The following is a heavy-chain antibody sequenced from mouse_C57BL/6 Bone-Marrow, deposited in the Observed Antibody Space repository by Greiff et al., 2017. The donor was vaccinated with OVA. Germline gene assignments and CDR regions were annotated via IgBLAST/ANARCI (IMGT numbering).Heavy chain of an antibody. J-gene: IGHJ4*01. Sequence: QVQLQQPGAELVKPGASVKLSCKASGYTFTSYWMHWVKQRPGQGLEWIGMIHPNSGSTNYNEKFKSKATLTVDKSSSTAYMQLSSLTSEDSAVYYCAMELDYYAMDYWGQGTSVTVSS. CDR1: GYTFTSYW. V-gene: IGHV1-64*01. CDR2: IHPNSGST. D-gene: IGHD4-1*01. CDR3: AMELDYYAMDY.